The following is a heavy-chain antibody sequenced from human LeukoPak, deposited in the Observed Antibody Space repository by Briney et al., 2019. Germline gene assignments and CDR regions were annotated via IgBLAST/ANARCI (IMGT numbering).Heavy chain of an antibody. Sequence: PSETLSLTCTVFGGSVSSNDYYWSWIRQPPGKGLEWIGYIYFSGGSDYNPSLKSRVTISVDTSKNQFSLILISVTAADTAVYYCARVPYYYYGMDVWGQGTTVTVSS. J-gene: IGHJ6*02. CDR1: GGSVSSNDYY. V-gene: IGHV4-61*08. CDR3: ARVPYYYYGMDV. CDR2: IYFSGGS.